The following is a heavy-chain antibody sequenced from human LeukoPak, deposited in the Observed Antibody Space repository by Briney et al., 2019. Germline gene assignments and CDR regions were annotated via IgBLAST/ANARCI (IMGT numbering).Heavy chain of an antibody. CDR2: IYYSGTT. V-gene: IGHV4-39*07. CDR3: ARDIVVVPAATGLGWFDP. J-gene: IGHJ5*02. CDR1: GGSISSSSYY. D-gene: IGHD2-2*01. Sequence: SETLSLTCTVSGGSISSSSYYWGWIRQPPGKGLEWIGCIYYSGTTYYNPSLKSRATISVDTSKNQFSLKLSSVTAADTAVYYCARDIVVVPAATGLGWFDPWGQGTLVTVSS.